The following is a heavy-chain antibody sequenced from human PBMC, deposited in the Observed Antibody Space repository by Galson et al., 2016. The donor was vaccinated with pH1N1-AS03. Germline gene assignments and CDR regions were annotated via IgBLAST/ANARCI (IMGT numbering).Heavy chain of an antibody. Sequence: SVKVSCKASGLTFSSYAISWVRQAPGQGLEWMGGVKGVFRTTNYAQKFQGRITITMDKSTGTAYMEVSSLRAEDTAVYYCAKSSSSWYSAVSIYNYFDHWGQGALVTVSS. J-gene: IGHJ4*02. V-gene: IGHV1-69*05. CDR3: AKSSSSWYSAVSIYNYFDH. CDR2: VKGVFRTT. CDR1: GLTFSSYA. D-gene: IGHD6-13*01.